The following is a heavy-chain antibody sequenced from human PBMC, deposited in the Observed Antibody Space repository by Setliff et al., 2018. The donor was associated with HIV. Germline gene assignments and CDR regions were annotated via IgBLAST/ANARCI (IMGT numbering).Heavy chain of an antibody. Sequence: ASVKVSCKASGYTFTRYGISWVRQAPGQGLEWMGWISANNGNTKYAQRLQGRVTMTTDTSTSTAYMDLRSLRSDDTAVYFCARDGEYQVLHYYYSGMDVWVPETLLVTVSS. V-gene: IGHV1-18*01. CDR1: GYTFTRYG. J-gene: IGHJ6*02. D-gene: IGHD2-2*01. CDR2: ISANNGNT. CDR3: ARDGEYQVLHYYYSGMDV.